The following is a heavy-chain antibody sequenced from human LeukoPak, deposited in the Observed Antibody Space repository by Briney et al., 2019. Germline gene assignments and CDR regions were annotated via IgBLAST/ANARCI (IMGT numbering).Heavy chain of an antibody. CDR2: IKQDGSEK. Sequence: GGSLRLSCAASGFTFSSYWMSWVRQAPGKGLEWVANIKQDGSEKYYVDSVKGRFTISRDNAKNSLYLQMNSLRAEDTAVYYCARRYCSSTSCHGEWFDPWGQGTLVTVSS. D-gene: IGHD2-2*01. CDR3: ARRYCSSTSCHGEWFDP. CDR1: GFTFSSYW. V-gene: IGHV3-7*01. J-gene: IGHJ5*02.